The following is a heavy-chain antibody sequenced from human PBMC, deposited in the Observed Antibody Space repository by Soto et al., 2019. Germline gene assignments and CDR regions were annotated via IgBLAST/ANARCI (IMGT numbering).Heavy chain of an antibody. CDR3: ASGLAGGRGY. Sequence: QVQLVESGGGVVQPGSSLRLSCAASGFTFSSYAMHWVRQAPGKGLEWVAVISYDGSNKYYADSVKGRFTISRDNSKNTLYLQMNSLRAEDTAVYYCASGLAGGRGYWGQGTLVTVSS. J-gene: IGHJ4*02. CDR2: ISYDGSNK. D-gene: IGHD6-19*01. V-gene: IGHV3-30-3*01. CDR1: GFTFSSYA.